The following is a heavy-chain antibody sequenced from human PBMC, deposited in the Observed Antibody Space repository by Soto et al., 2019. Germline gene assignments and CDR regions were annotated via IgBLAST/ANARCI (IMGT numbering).Heavy chain of an antibody. CDR2: ISAYNGNT. V-gene: IGHV1-18*01. J-gene: IGHJ3*02. D-gene: IGHD2-15*01. CDR3: ARAGYCIGVSCSSGLEAFDI. Sequence: ASVKVSCKASGYTFTSYGISWVRQAPGQGLEWMGWISAYNGNTNYAQKLQGRVTMTTDTSTSTAYMELRSLRSDDTAVYYCARAGYCIGVSCSSGLEAFDIRGQGTIGT. CDR1: GYTFTSYG.